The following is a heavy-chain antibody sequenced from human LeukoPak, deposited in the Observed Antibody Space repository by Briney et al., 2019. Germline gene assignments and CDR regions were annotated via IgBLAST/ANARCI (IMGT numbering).Heavy chain of an antibody. Sequence: GGSLRLSCAASGFTFSSYAMSWVRQAPGKGLEWVSAISGSGGSTYYADSVKGRFTISRDNSKNTLYLQMNSLRAEDTAVYYCASRYSSSWYVLGYWGQGTLVTVSS. D-gene: IGHD6-13*01. CDR1: GFTFSSYA. CDR2: ISGSGGST. J-gene: IGHJ4*02. CDR3: ASRYSSSWYVLGY. V-gene: IGHV3-23*01.